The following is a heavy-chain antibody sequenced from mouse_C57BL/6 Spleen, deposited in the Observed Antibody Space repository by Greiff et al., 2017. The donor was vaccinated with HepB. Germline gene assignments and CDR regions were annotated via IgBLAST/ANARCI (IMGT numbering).Heavy chain of an antibody. Sequence: VTLVESGPGLVQPSQSLSITCTVSGFSLTSYGVHWVRQSPGKGLEWLGVIWRGGSTDYNAAFMSRLSITKDNSKSQVFFKMNSLQADDTAIYYCAKNDYEGYAMDYWGQGTSVTVSS. J-gene: IGHJ4*01. CDR3: AKNDYEGYAMDY. V-gene: IGHV2-5*01. CDR2: IWRGGST. CDR1: GFSLTSYG. D-gene: IGHD2-4*01.